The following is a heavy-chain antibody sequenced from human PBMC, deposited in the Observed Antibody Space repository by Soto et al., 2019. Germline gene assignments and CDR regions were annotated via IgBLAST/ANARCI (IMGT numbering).Heavy chain of an antibody. Sequence: EVQLVESGGGLVQPGGSLRLSCTASGFTFSTSSMNWVRQAPGKGLEWVSYISSSSSTINYEDSVKGRFTISRDNAENSLYLQMNSLRAEDTAVYYCGGDWFHDYWGQGTLFTVSS. D-gene: IGHD3-10*01. CDR2: ISSSSSTI. J-gene: IGHJ4*02. CDR3: GGDWFHDY. CDR1: GFTFSTSS. V-gene: IGHV3-48*01.